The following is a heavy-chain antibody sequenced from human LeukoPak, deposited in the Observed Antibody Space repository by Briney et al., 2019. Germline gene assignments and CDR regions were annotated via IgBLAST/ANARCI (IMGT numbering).Heavy chain of an antibody. J-gene: IGHJ4*02. V-gene: IGHV3-30*02. CDR1: GFTFSSYG. CDR3: AKASRSGYCSSTSCEYFDY. D-gene: IGHD2-2*01. Sequence: GGSLRLSCAASGFTFSSYGMHWVRQAPGKGLEWVAFIRYDGSNKYYADSVKGRFTISRDNSKNTLYLQMNSLRAGDTAVYYCAKASRSGYCSSTSCEYFDYWGQGTLVTVSS. CDR2: IRYDGSNK.